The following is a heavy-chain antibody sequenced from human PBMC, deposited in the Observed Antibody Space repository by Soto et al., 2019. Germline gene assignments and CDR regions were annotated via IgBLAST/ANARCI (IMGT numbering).Heavy chain of an antibody. CDR3: AKEGVAVAGDAFDI. D-gene: IGHD6-19*01. J-gene: IGHJ3*02. Sequence: GGSLRLSCAASGFTFSSYGMHWVRQAPGKGLEWVAVISYDGSNKYYADSVKGRFTISTDNSKNTLYLQMNSLRAEDTAVYYCAKEGVAVAGDAFDIWGQGTMVTVSS. V-gene: IGHV3-30*18. CDR2: ISYDGSNK. CDR1: GFTFSSYG.